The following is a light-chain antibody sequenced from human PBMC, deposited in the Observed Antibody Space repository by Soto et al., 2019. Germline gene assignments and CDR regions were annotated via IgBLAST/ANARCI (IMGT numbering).Light chain of an antibody. V-gene: IGLV2-23*02. Sequence: QSALTQPASVSGSPGQSITISCTGTSSDVGFYNLISWYQQHPGKAPKVIIFEVTKRPSGVSDRISGSKSVNTASLTISGLQAEDEADYYCFSHTGVFGGGTKLTVL. CDR2: EVT. J-gene: IGLJ2*01. CDR1: SSDVGFYNL. CDR3: FSHTGV.